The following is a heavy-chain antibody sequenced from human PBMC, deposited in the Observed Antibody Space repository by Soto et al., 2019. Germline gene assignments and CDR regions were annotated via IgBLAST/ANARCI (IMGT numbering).Heavy chain of an antibody. D-gene: IGHD2-2*01. J-gene: IGHJ4*02. CDR3: ATDLGCRSTSCTLDY. CDR2: IIPVSGAA. Sequence: QVQLVQSGAEVNKPGSSVKVSCKASGGTFGSYAFSCVRQAPGQGLEWMGGIIPVSGAAHYAQKVQCRVTITADESTSTAYMELSSLSSQDTAVYYCATDLGCRSTSCTLDYWGQGTRVIVSS. V-gene: IGHV1-69*01. CDR1: GGTFGSYA.